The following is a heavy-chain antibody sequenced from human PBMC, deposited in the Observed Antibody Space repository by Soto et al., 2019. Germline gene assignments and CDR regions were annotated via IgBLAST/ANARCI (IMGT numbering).Heavy chain of an antibody. CDR1: GFLFRIYS. CDR3: TSDIHRKSFDL. Sequence: GGSLRLSCAASGFLFRIYSMAWVRQAPGKGLEWLSYITSSSAYIYYADSVRGRFTISRDNAQNSVYLHVNNLRAEDTAVYYCTSDIHRKSFDLWCQGTRVTVSS. V-gene: IGHV3-21*06. D-gene: IGHD2-21*01. CDR2: ITSSSAYI. J-gene: IGHJ4*02.